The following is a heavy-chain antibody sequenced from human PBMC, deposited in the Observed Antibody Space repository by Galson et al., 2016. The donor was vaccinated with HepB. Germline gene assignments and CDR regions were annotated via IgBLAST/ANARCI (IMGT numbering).Heavy chain of an antibody. Sequence: SLRLSCAASGFTFSSYGMHWVRQAPGKGLEWVAVISYDGSNKYYADSVKGRFTISRDNSKNTLYLQMNSLRTEDTAVYYCVRDSWGKYYDTNGRLYWGRGTLVTVSS. J-gene: IGHJ4*02. CDR2: ISYDGSNK. D-gene: IGHD2-8*01. V-gene: IGHV3-30*03. CDR1: GFTFSSYG. CDR3: VRDSWGKYYDTNGRLY.